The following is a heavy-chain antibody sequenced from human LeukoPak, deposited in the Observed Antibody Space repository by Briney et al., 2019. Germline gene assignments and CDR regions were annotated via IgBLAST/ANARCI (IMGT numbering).Heavy chain of an antibody. D-gene: IGHD3-10*01. J-gene: IGHJ4*02. V-gene: IGHV3-11*01. CDR3: ARPPMVRGVIIRSGNY. CDR2: ISSSGSTI. CDR1: GFTFSDYY. Sequence: GGSLRLACASSGFTFSDYYMSWIREAPGKGLEWVSYISSSGSTIYYADSVKGRFTISRDNAKNSLYLQMNSLRAEDTAVYYCARPPMVRGVIIRSGNYWGQGTLVTVSS.